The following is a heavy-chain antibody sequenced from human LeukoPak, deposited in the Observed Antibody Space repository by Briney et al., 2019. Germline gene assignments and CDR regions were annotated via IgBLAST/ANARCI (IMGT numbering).Heavy chain of an antibody. D-gene: IGHD6-13*01. CDR1: GFTFSSHG. CDR2: ISGSAGST. CDR3: AKDRGYSSSWYTFDY. V-gene: IGHV3-23*01. Sequence: GGSLRLSCAASGFTFSSHGMNWVRQAPGKGLEWVSAISGSAGSTYYADSVKGRFTISRDNSKNTLYLQMNSPRAEDTAVYYCAKDRGYSSSWYTFDYWGQGTLVTVSS. J-gene: IGHJ4*02.